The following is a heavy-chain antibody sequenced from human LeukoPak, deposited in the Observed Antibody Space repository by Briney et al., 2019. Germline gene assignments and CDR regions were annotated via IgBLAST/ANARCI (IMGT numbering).Heavy chain of an antibody. D-gene: IGHD3-22*01. J-gene: IGHJ4*02. Sequence: GGSLRLSCAASGFTFSDHAMNWVRHAPGKGLEWVSLISNGGDRTYYADSVKGRFTISRDNSKNMVYLQMNSLRAEDTAVYYCASSAYDSSGYYYYYWGQGTLVTVSS. CDR3: ASSAYDSSGYYYYY. V-gene: IGHV3-23*01. CDR2: ISNGGDRT. CDR1: GFTFSDHA.